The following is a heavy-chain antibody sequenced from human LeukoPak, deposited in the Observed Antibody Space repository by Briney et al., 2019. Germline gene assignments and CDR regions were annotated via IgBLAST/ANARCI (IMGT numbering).Heavy chain of an antibody. Sequence: GESLKISCKGSGYSFSDYWIGWVRQMPGKGLEWMGIIYPGDSDTRYSPSFQGQVTISADKSISTAYLQWSSLKASDTAMYYCGSYSSSSPGLFDYWGQGTLVTVSS. J-gene: IGHJ4*02. CDR1: GYSFSDYW. D-gene: IGHD6-6*01. V-gene: IGHV5-51*01. CDR2: IYPGDSDT. CDR3: GSYSSSSPGLFDY.